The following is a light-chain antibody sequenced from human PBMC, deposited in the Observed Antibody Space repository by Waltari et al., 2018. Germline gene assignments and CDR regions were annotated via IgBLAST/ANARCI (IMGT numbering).Light chain of an antibody. J-gene: IGKJ4*01. V-gene: IGKV2-30*01. Sequence: DVVMTQSPLSLPVTLGQPASISCRSSQSLVSRDGKTYLNWFQQRPGQAPRRLIYKVSKRDSGVPDRFSGSGSGTEFTLTISRVEAEDVGMYYCMQGTHWPLTFGGGTKVEIK. CDR3: MQGTHWPLT. CDR2: KVS. CDR1: QSLVSRDGKTY.